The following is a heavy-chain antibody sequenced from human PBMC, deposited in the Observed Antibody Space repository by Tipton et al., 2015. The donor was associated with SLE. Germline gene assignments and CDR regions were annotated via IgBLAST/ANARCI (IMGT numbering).Heavy chain of an antibody. CDR1: GGSFSGYY. CDR3: ARGSNGNFDL. CDR2: INHSGST. V-gene: IGHV4-34*01. Sequence: TLRLSCAVYGGSFSGYYWSWIRQPPGKGLEWIGEINHSGSTNYNPSLKSRVTISVDTSKNQFSLKLSSVTAADTAVYYCARGSNGNFDLWGRGTLVTVSS. D-gene: IGHD2-8*01. J-gene: IGHJ2*01.